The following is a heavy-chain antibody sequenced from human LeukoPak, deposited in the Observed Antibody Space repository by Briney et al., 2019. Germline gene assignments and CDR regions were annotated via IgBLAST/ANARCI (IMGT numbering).Heavy chain of an antibody. D-gene: IGHD6-13*01. Sequence: SRYSMYYADSVRGRFTISRDNTKNSVDLQMNSLRADGTAVYYCTRDVSLSQPGGFDYWGHGSLVTVSS. J-gene: IGHJ4*01. V-gene: IGHV3-21*01. CDR2: SRYSM. CDR3: TRDVSLSQPGGFDY.